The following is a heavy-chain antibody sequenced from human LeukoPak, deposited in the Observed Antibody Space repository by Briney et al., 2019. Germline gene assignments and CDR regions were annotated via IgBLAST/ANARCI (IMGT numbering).Heavy chain of an antibody. V-gene: IGHV1-8*03. J-gene: IGHJ3*02. CDR3: ATELRYCSGGSCSPSDAFDI. Sequence: ASVKVSCKASGYTFTGYYMHWVRQATGQGLEWMGWMNPNSGNTGYAQKFQGRVTITRNTSISTAYMELSSLRSEDTAVYYCATELRYCSGGSCSPSDAFDIWGQGTMVTVSS. CDR2: MNPNSGNT. D-gene: IGHD2-15*01. CDR1: GYTFTGYY.